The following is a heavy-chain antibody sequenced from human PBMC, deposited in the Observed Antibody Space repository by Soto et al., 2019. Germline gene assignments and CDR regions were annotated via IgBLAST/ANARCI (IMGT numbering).Heavy chain of an antibody. CDR3: AKYFYDSSGYYYRDAFDI. CDR2: ISSRGGST. J-gene: IGHJ3*02. Sequence: PGGSLRLSCAASGFTFSSFAMSWVRQAPGKGLEWVSGISSRGGSTHYADSVKGRFTMSRDNSKNTLYLQMNSLRAEDTALYHCAKYFYDSSGYYYRDAFDIWGQGTMVTVSS. CDR1: GFTFSSFA. D-gene: IGHD3-22*01. V-gene: IGHV3-23*01.